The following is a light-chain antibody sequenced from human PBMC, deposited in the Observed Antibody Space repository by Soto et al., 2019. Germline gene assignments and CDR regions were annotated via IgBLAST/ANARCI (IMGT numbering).Light chain of an antibody. CDR1: QTISNNY. CDR3: KQHSNSPWT. Sequence: EIVLTQSPGTLTLSPGESAALSCRASQTISNNYLVWYRQKPGQAPLLLIYAVSSRAAGITDRFSGSGSGTDVDLTIARLEPEDSAVYLCKQHSNSPWTFGQGTRVDI. V-gene: IGKV3-20*01. CDR2: AVS. J-gene: IGKJ1*01.